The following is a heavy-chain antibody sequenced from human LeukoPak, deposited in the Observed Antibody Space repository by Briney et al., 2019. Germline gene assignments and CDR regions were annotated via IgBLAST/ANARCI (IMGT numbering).Heavy chain of an antibody. CDR1: GFTFSSYG. V-gene: IGHV3-23*01. Sequence: GGSLRLSCAASGFTFSSYGMSWVRQAPGKGLEWVSAISGSGVSTYYADSVKDRFTISRDNSKNTLYLQMNSLRAEDTAVYYCAKGVGYCSGGSCQQFDYWGQGTLVTVSS. CDR3: AKGVGYCSGGSCQQFDY. J-gene: IGHJ4*02. D-gene: IGHD2-15*01. CDR2: ISGSGVST.